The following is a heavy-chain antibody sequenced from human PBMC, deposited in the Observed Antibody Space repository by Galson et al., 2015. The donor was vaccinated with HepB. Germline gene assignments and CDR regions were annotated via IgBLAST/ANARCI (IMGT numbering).Heavy chain of an antibody. CDR3: ARLGQTNHLYYYYGMDV. CDR1: GYSFTSYW. J-gene: IGHJ6*02. CDR2: IDPSDSYT. Sequence: QSGAEVKKPGESLRISCKGSGYSFTSYWISWVRQMPGKGLEWMGRIDPSDSYTNYSPSFQGHVTISADKSISTAYLQWSSLKASDTAMYYCARLGQTNHLYYYYGMDVWGQGTTVTVSS. V-gene: IGHV5-10-1*01. D-gene: IGHD1-14*01.